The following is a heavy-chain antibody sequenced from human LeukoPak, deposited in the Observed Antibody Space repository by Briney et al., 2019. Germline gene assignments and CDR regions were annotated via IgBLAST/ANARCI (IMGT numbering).Heavy chain of an antibody. J-gene: IGHJ4*02. CDR2: IRYDGSNK. CDR3: AKAREWELLAPFDY. Sequence: RGSLRLSCAASGFTFSSYGMHWVRQAPGKGLEWVAFIRYDGSNKYYADSVKGRFTISRDNSKDTVDLQMNSLRLEDTAVYYCAKAREWELLAPFDYWGQGTLVTVSS. D-gene: IGHD1-26*01. CDR1: GFTFSSYG. V-gene: IGHV3-30*02.